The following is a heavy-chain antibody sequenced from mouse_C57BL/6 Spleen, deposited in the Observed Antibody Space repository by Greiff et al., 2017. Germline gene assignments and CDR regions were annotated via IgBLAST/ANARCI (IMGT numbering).Heavy chain of an antibody. J-gene: IGHJ2*01. CDR2: IYPGDGDT. V-gene: IGHV1-82*01. Sequence: VKLQESGPELVKPGASVKISCKASGYAFSSSWMNWVKQRPGKGLEWIGRIYPGDGDTNYNGKFKGKATLTADKSSSTAYMQLSSLTSEDSAVYFCASSTTVVGGDYWGQGTTLTVSS. CDR3: ASSTTVVGGDY. CDR1: GYAFSSSW. D-gene: IGHD1-1*01.